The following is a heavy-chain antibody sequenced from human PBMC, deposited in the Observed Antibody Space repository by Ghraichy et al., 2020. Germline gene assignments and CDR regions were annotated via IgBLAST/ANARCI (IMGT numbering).Heavy chain of an antibody. CDR1: GFTFSNAW. D-gene: IGHD3-22*01. CDR3: TTVSYDSSGYYYGDY. J-gene: IGHJ4*02. CDR2: IKSKTDGGTT. Sequence: LSLTCAASGFTFSNAWMSWVRQAPGKGLEWVGRIKSKTDGGTTDYAAPVKGRFTISRDDSKNTLYLQMNSLKTEDTAVYYCTTVSYDSSGYYYGDYWGQGNLVTVSS. V-gene: IGHV3-15*01.